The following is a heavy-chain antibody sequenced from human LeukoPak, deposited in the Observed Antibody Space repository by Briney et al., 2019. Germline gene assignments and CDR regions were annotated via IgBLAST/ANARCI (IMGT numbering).Heavy chain of an antibody. V-gene: IGHV3-48*04. D-gene: IGHD3-16*02. CDR3: SRDRVGSRYYYGMDV. Sequence: GGSLRLSCVASGFNFNSYSMNWVRQAPGKGLECISYIISGSSTIYYADSVKGRFTISRDNAKNSLYLQMNSLRADDTAVYYCSRDRVGSRYYYGMDVWGLGTTVTVSS. CDR1: GFNFNSYS. J-gene: IGHJ6*02. CDR2: IISGSSTI.